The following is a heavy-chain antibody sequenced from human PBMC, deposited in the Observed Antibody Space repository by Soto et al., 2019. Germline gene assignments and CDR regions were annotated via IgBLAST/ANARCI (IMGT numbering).Heavy chain of an antibody. CDR3: ATSYESGFDP. V-gene: IGHV1-18*04. D-gene: IGHD3-3*01. Sequence: ASVKVSCKASGYSFTTYDISWLRQAPGQGLEWMGRISPYNGNTNYAQNFQDRVTMTADTSSSTAYMELRGLRSDDTAIYYCATSYESGFDPWGQGTLVTVSS. J-gene: IGHJ5*02. CDR1: GYSFTTYD. CDR2: ISPYNGNT.